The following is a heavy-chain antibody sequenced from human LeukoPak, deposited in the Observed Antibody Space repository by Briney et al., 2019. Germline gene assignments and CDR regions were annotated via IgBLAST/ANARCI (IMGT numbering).Heavy chain of an antibody. Sequence: ASVKVSCKVSGYTLTELSMHWVRQAPGKGLEWMGGFDPEDGETIYAQKFQGRVTITTDESTSTAYMELSSLRSEDTAVYYCARGRLVAVAGKLALDYWGQGTLVTVSS. D-gene: IGHD6-19*01. J-gene: IGHJ4*02. CDR1: GYTLTELS. V-gene: IGHV1-24*01. CDR3: ARGRLVAVAGKLALDY. CDR2: FDPEDGET.